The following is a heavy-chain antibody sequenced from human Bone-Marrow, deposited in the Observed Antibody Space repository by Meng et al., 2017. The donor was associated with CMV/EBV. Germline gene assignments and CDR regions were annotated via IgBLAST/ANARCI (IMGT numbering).Heavy chain of an antibody. CDR3: AKSHYDGYNPQEDYFDY. V-gene: IGHV3-23*01. CDR1: QFTFNKHA. D-gene: IGHD5-24*01. CDR2: ITGSGQTT. Sequence: GGSLRLSCAASQFTFNKHAMSWVRQAPGKGLEWVSSITGSGQTTYYADSVKGRFTVSRENSRNTLYLQMNSLRVEDTAIYYCAKSHYDGYNPQEDYFDYWGQGKLVTVSS. J-gene: IGHJ4*02.